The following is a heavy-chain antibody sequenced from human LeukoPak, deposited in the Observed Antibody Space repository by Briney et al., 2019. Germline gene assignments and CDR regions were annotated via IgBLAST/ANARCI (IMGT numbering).Heavy chain of an antibody. V-gene: IGHV4-39*07. CDR2: IYYSGST. J-gene: IGHJ4*02. Sequence: SETLSLTCTVSGGSISSSSYYWGWIRQPPGKGLEWIGSIYYSGSTYYNPSLKSRVTMSVDTSKNQFSLKLSSVTAADTAMYYCARGRTGDWGQGTLVTVSS. CDR3: ARGRTGD. CDR1: GGSISSSSYY. D-gene: IGHD1-1*01.